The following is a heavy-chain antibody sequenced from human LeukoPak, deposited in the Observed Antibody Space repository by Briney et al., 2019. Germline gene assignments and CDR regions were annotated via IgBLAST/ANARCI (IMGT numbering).Heavy chain of an antibody. CDR2: ISSSGSYV. J-gene: IGHJ3*02. CDR3: ARDTANYDNSGLDAFDI. Sequence: GGSLRLSCPASGFTFSSYSMNWVRQAPGKGLEWVSCISSSGSYVYYADSVKGRFTISRANAKNSLYLQMNSLRAEDTAVYYCARDTANYDNSGLDAFDIWGQGTMVTVSS. CDR1: GFTFSSYS. V-gene: IGHV3-21*01. D-gene: IGHD3-22*01.